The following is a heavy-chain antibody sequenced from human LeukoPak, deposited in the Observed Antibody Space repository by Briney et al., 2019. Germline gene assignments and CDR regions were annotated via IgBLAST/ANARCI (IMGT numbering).Heavy chain of an antibody. V-gene: IGHV1-18*01. Sequence: GASVKVSCKASGYTFTSYGISWVRQAPGQGLEWMGWISVYNGNTNYAQKLQGRVTMTTDTSTSTAYMELRSLRSDDTAVYYCAKGVRSSSWYSIDYWGQGTLVTVSS. CDR1: GYTFTSYG. D-gene: IGHD6-13*01. J-gene: IGHJ4*02. CDR2: ISVYNGNT. CDR3: AKGVRSSSWYSIDY.